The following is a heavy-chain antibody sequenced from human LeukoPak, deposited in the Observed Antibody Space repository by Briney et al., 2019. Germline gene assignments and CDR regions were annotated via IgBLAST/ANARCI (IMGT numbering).Heavy chain of an antibody. CDR3: ARGYGDAFDI. CDR2: MNPNSGNT. D-gene: IGHD4-17*01. J-gene: IGHJ3*02. CDR1: GYTFTSYG. Sequence: ASVKVSCKASGYTFTSYGISWVRQATGQGLEWMGWMNPNSGNTGYAQKFQGRVTITRNTSISTAYMELSSLRSEDTAVYYCARGYGDAFDIWGQGTMVTVSS. V-gene: IGHV1-8*03.